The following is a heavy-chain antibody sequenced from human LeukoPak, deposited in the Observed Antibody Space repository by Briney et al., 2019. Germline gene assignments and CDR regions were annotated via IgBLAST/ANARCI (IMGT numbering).Heavy chain of an antibody. J-gene: IGHJ5*02. CDR2: INHSGST. D-gene: IGHD5-18*01. V-gene: IGHV4-34*01. CDR1: GGSFSGYY. CDR3: AKGAGGFSYYNWFDP. Sequence: SETLSLTCAVYGGSFSGYYWSWIRQPPGKGLEWIGEINHSGSTNYNPSLKSRVTISINTSKNQFSLKLNSVTAADTAIYYCAKGAGGFSYYNWFDPWGQGTLVTVSS.